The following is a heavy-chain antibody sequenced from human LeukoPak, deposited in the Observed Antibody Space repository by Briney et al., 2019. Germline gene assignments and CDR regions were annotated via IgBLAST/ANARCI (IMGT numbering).Heavy chain of an antibody. J-gene: IGHJ4*02. CDR3: AKDPITMVRGELNDY. CDR2: ISGSGDNT. Sequence: PGGSLRLSCAASGFTFRSFAMSWVRQAPGKELEWVASISGSGDNTFYADSVKGRFTISRDNSKNTLSLQMNSLRVEDTAVYYCAKDPITMVRGELNDYWGQGTLVAVSS. CDR1: GFTFRSFA. D-gene: IGHD3-10*01. V-gene: IGHV3-23*01.